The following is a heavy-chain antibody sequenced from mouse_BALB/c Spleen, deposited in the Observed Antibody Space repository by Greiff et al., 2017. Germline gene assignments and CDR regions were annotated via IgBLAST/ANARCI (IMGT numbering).Heavy chain of an antibody. CDR1: GYAFSSSW. V-gene: IGHV1-82*01. D-gene: IGHD2-4*01. Sequence: QVQLQQSGPELVKPGASVKISCKASGYAFSSSWMNWVKQRPGQGLEWIGRIYPGDGDTNYNGKFKGKATLTADKSSSTAYMQLSSLTSVDSAVYVCASDDYDTAWFAYWGQGTLVTVSA. CDR3: ASDDYDTAWFAY. J-gene: IGHJ3*01. CDR2: IYPGDGDT.